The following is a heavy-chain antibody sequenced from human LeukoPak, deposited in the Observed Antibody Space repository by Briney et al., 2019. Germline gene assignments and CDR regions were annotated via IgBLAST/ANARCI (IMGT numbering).Heavy chain of an antibody. CDR1: GYTFTGYY. CDR3: ARGLTVVTPDDY. CDR2: INPNSGGT. Sequence: ASVKVSCKASGYTFTGYYMHWVRQAPGQGLEWMGWINPNSGGTNYAQKFQGRVTLTRNTSISTAYMELSSLRSEDTAVYYCARGLTVVTPDDYWGQGTLVTVSS. J-gene: IGHJ4*02. D-gene: IGHD4-23*01. V-gene: IGHV1-2*02.